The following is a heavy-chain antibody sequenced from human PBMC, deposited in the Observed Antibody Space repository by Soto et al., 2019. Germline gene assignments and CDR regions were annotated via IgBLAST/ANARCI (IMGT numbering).Heavy chain of an antibody. CDR2: IYYSGST. V-gene: IGHV4-31*03. CDR1: GGSISGAVNY. CDR3: ARDGYNYGSNAYDV. D-gene: IGHD5-18*01. J-gene: IGHJ3*01. Sequence: QVQLQESGPGLVQPSQTLSLTCTVSGGSISGAVNYWTWIRQRPGKGLEWIGHIYYSGSTYYNPSLKCRVAISVDTTKNQFSLNLRSMTVADTAVYYCARDGYNYGSNAYDVWGQGTMVTVSS.